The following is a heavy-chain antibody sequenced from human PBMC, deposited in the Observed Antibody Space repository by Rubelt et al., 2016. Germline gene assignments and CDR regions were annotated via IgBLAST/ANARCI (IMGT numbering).Heavy chain of an antibody. CDR2: IDAGNGDT. V-gene: IGHV1-3*01. J-gene: IGHJ6*02. Sequence: QVQLVQSGAEVKRPGASVKVSCKASGYPFATYAMHWVRQAPGQRLEWMGWIDAGNGDTKYSINLQGRVTFTMETSASTAYMELSSLRSEDSAVYYCARFALPAVTTAYYYYALDVWGQGTTVTVSS. D-gene: IGHD4-17*01. CDR3: ARFALPAVTTAYYYYALDV. CDR1: GYPFATYA.